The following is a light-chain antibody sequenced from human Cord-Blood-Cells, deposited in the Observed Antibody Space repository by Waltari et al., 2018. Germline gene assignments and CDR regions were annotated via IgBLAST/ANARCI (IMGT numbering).Light chain of an antibody. V-gene: IGLV2-14*01. CDR1: SSDVGGYNY. Sequence: QSALTQPASVSGSPGQSITISCPGTSSDVGGYNYVSWYQQHPGKAPKLMIYDVSNRPSGVSNRFSGSKSGNPASLTISGLQAEDEADYYCSSYTSSSTLVVFGTGTKVTVL. CDR3: SSYTSSSTLVV. J-gene: IGLJ1*01. CDR2: DVS.